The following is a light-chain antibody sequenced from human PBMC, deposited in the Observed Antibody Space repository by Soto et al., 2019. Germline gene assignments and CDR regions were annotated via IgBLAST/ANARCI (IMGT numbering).Light chain of an antibody. CDR1: SSDVGGYKY. Sequence: QSVLTQPASVSGSPGQSITISCSGTSSDVGGYKYVSWYQHHPGKGPKLMIYDVSNRPSGVSNRFSGSNSGNTASLTISGLQAEDEADYYCSSYTSSTTHVFGTGTKLTVL. CDR3: SSYTSSTTHV. CDR2: DVS. V-gene: IGLV2-14*01. J-gene: IGLJ1*01.